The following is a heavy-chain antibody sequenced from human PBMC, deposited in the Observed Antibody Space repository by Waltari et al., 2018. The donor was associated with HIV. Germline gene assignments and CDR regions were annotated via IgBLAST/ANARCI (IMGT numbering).Heavy chain of an antibody. Sequence: QVQLVQSGAVVKKPGASVKVSCKTSGYTFSDNYLHWMRQAPGQGPEWMGWINPHSGGTNYAQRFQDRVTSTRDTHISTVFMDLSRLASDDTAVYYCARVPQGRLGELSTYYFDYWGQGSLVIVSS. D-gene: IGHD3-16*01. CDR3: ARVPQGRLGELSTYYFDY. CDR1: GYTFSDNY. V-gene: IGHV1-2*02. J-gene: IGHJ4*02. CDR2: INPHSGGT.